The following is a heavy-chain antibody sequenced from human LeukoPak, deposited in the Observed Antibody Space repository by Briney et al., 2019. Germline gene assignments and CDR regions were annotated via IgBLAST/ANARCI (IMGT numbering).Heavy chain of an antibody. V-gene: IGHV3-15*01. J-gene: IGHJ4*02. Sequence: GRSLTLSCAASGFTFSNAWMTWVRQAPGKGLEWVGRIKSKTDGRTTDYAAPVKGRFTISRDDSKNTLYLQMNSLKTEDTAVYYCTREAVTANGYFDYWGQGTLVTVSS. CDR2: IKSKTDGRTT. CDR1: GFTFSNAW. D-gene: IGHD2-21*02. CDR3: TREAVTANGYFDY.